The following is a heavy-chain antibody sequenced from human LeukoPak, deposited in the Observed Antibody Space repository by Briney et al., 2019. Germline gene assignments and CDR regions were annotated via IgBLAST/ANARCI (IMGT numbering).Heavy chain of an antibody. CDR3: ARAVAGRWFDP. J-gene: IGHJ5*02. V-gene: IGHV4-59*08. D-gene: IGHD6-19*01. CDR2: IYYSGST. CDR1: GGSISSYH. Sequence: SETLSLTCTVSGGSISSYHWSWIRQPPGKGLEWIGYIYYSGSTNYNPSLKSRVTISVDTSKNQFSLKLSSVTAADTAVYYCARAVAGRWFDPWGQGTLVTVSS.